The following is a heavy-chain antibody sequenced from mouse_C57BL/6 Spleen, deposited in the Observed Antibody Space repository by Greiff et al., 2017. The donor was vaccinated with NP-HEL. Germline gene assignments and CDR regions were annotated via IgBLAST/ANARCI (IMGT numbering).Heavy chain of an antibody. CDR2: INPGSGGT. V-gene: IGHV1-54*01. Sequence: VQLQQSGAELVRPGTSVKVFCKASGYAFTNYLIEWVKQRPGQGLEWIGVINPGSGGTNYNEKFKGKATLTADKSSSTAYMQLSSLTSEDSAVYFCARPHYYGSSPFAYWGQGTLGTVSA. CDR1: GYAFTNYL. J-gene: IGHJ3*01. D-gene: IGHD1-1*01. CDR3: ARPHYYGSSPFAY.